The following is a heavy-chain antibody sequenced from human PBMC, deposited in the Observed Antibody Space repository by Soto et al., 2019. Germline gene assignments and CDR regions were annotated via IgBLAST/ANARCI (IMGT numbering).Heavy chain of an antibody. V-gene: IGHV3-23*01. CDR1: GFTFSSYA. Sequence: GGSLRLSCAASGFTFSSYAMSWVRQAPGKGLEWVSAISGSGGSTYYADSVKGRFTISRDNSKNTLYLQMNSLRAEDTAVYYCAKGANGAPAYDFWSGYHHDAFDIWGQGTMVTV. CDR2: ISGSGGST. D-gene: IGHD3-3*01. J-gene: IGHJ3*02. CDR3: AKGANGAPAYDFWSGYHHDAFDI.